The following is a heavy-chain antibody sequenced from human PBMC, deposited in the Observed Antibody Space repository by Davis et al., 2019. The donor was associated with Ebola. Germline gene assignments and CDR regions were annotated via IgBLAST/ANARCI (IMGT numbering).Heavy chain of an antibody. CDR2: INHSGTT. Sequence: PGGSLRLSCAVYGGSFNTYYWTWIRQPPGKGLEWIGEINHSGTTKYNPSLKSRVTISVDTSKNQFFLKLSSVTDADTAVYYCVKEALRTVATPRNWFDPWGQGTLVTVSS. CDR1: GGSFNTYY. D-gene: IGHD5-12*01. CDR3: VKEALRTVATPRNWFDP. J-gene: IGHJ5*02. V-gene: IGHV4-34*01.